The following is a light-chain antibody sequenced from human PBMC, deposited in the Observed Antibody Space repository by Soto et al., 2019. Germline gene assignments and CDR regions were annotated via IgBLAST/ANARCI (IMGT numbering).Light chain of an antibody. J-gene: IGKJ1*01. V-gene: IGKV3-20*01. CDR3: QQYGSSPWV. CDR1: QSVSSSY. CDR2: GAS. Sequence: EIVLTQSPGTLSLSPGERATLSCRASQSVSSSYLAWYQQKPGQAPRLLIYGASSRATGIPDGFSGSASGTAVTLTISGLEPEDCAAYYCQQYGSSPWVFGQGTKVEIK.